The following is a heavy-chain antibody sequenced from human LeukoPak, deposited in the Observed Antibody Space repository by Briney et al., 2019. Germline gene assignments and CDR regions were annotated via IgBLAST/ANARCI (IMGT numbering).Heavy chain of an antibody. V-gene: IGHV4-28*05. Sequence: SETLSLTCAVSGYSISSSNWWGWIRQLPGKGLEWIGYIYYSGSIYYNPSLKSRVTMSVDTSKNQFSLKLSSVTAVDTAVYYCARSVGSRDGSYYYYMDVWGKGTTVTVSS. CDR2: IYYSGSI. J-gene: IGHJ6*03. CDR3: ARSVGSRDGSYYYYMDV. D-gene: IGHD3-10*01. CDR1: GYSISSSNW.